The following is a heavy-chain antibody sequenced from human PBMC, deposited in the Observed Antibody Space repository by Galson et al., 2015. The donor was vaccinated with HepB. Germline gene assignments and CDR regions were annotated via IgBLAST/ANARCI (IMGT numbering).Heavy chain of an antibody. J-gene: IGHJ4*02. V-gene: IGHV3-21*01. CDR3: ARFMSGYSSSWLDY. Sequence: APGKGLEWVSYISTSSGYIYYADAVKGRFTISRDNAKNSLYLQMNSLTAEDTAVYFCARFMSGYSSSWLDYWGQGTLVTVSS. D-gene: IGHD6-13*01. CDR2: ISTSSGYI.